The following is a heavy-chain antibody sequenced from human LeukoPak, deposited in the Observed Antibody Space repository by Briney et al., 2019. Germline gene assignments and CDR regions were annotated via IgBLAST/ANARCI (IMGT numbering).Heavy chain of an antibody. J-gene: IGHJ4*02. CDR3: ARTIGYRRQSSFDY. CDR1: GGSISSSSYY. Sequence: SSETLSLTCTVSGGSISSSSYYWGWIRQPPGMGLEWIGSIYYSGSTYYNPSRKSRVTISVDTSKNQFSLKLSSVTAADTAVYYCARTIGYRRQSSFDYWGQGTLVTVSS. V-gene: IGHV4-39*01. D-gene: IGHD5-18*01. CDR2: IYYSGST.